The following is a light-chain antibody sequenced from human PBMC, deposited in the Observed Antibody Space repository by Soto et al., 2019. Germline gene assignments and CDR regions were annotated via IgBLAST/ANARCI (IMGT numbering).Light chain of an antibody. CDR2: GAS. CDR3: LQDINYPWT. J-gene: IGKJ1*01. V-gene: IGKV3-20*01. Sequence: EIVLTQSPGTLSLSPGERATLSCRASQSVSGSYLAWYQQKPGQAPRLLIYGASSRATGIPDRFSGSGSGTDFTLAISSLQPEDSATYYCLQDINYPWTFGQGTKVDIK. CDR1: QSVSGSY.